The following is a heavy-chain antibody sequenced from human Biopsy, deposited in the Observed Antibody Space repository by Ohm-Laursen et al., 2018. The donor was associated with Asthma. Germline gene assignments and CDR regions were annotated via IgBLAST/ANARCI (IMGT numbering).Heavy chain of an antibody. CDR1: GFTFMTYG. CDR2: VGSDESYT. CDR3: VRDGTDDAFDI. Sequence: RSLRLSCAASGFTFMTYGMHWVRQVPGKGLEWVATVGSDESYTDHADSVKGRFTISRDNSKNTLHLQMNSLSPEDTAVYYCVRDGTDDAFDIWGQGTVVSVSS. V-gene: IGHV3-33*01. D-gene: IGHD1-1*01. J-gene: IGHJ3*02.